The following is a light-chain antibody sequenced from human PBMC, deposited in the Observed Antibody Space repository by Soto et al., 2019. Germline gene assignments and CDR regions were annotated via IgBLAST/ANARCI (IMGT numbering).Light chain of an antibody. J-gene: IGLJ1*01. CDR2: EVS. CDR1: SSDVGGYKY. Sequence: QSVLTQPASVSGSPGQSITISCTGTSSDVGGYKYVSWYQHHADKAPKLMIYEVSNRPSGVSNRFSGSKSGNMASLTIYGLQAEDEADYYCSSFSSNTTLYVFGTGTKVTVL. CDR3: SSFSSNTTLYV. V-gene: IGLV2-14*01.